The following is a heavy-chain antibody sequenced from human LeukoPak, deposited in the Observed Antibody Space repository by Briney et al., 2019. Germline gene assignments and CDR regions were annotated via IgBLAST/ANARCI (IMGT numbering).Heavy chain of an antibody. Sequence: GGSLRLSCAASGFTFSSFGMYWLRQAPGKGLEWLAFIRYDGSSQYYADSVKGRFTISRDNSKNTLYLQMNSLRAEDTAVYYCAKVSGYDFWSASSDYWGQGTLVTVSS. V-gene: IGHV3-30*02. D-gene: IGHD3-3*01. CDR2: IRYDGSSQ. CDR3: AKVSGYDFWSASSDY. CDR1: GFTFSSFG. J-gene: IGHJ4*02.